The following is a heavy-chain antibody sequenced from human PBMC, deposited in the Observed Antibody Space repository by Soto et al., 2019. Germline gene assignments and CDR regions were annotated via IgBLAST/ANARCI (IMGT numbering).Heavy chain of an antibody. J-gene: IGHJ6*02. CDR3: ARDSSSTVGYYYYGMDV. CDR2: IYYSGST. CDR1: GGSISSYY. Sequence: LSRTCTVSGGSISSYYWSWIRQPPGKGLEWIGYIYYSGSTNYNPSLKSRVTISVDTSKNQFSLKLSSVTAADTAVYYCARDSSSTVGYYYYGMDVWGQGTTVTVSS. D-gene: IGHD4-4*01. V-gene: IGHV4-59*01.